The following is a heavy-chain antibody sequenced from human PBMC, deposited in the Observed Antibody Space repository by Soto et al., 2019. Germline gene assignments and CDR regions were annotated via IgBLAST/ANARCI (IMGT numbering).Heavy chain of an antibody. J-gene: IGHJ6*02. Sequence: QVQLVQSGAEVKKPGSSVKVSCKASGGTFSSYAISWVRQAPGQGLEWMGGIIPIFGTANYAQKFQGRVTITAEESTSTAYMELSSLRSEDTAVYYCARYPITMVRGASYYYYGMDVWGQGTTVTVSS. CDR2: IIPIFGTA. D-gene: IGHD3-10*01. CDR3: ARYPITMVRGASYYYYGMDV. CDR1: GGTFSSYA. V-gene: IGHV1-69*01.